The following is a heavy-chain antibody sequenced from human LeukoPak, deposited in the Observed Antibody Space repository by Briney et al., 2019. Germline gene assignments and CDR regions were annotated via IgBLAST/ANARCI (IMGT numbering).Heavy chain of an antibody. CDR2: TYYRSKWYN. Sequence: SQTLSLTCAISGDSVSSNSAAWHWIRQSPSRGLEWLGRTYYRSKWYNDYAVSVKSRITINPDTSKNQFSLQLNSVTPEDTAVYYCARDETVGSGWSRGFDYWGQGTLVTVSS. CDR1: GDSVSSNSAA. D-gene: IGHD6-19*01. CDR3: ARDETVGSGWSRGFDY. V-gene: IGHV6-1*01. J-gene: IGHJ4*02.